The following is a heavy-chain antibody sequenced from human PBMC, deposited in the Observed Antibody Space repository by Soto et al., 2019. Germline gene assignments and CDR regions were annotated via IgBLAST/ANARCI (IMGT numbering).Heavy chain of an antibody. D-gene: IGHD3-10*01. J-gene: IGHJ4*02. Sequence: GESLKISCKGSGYSFTSYWIGWVRQMSGKGLEWMGIIYPGDSDTRYSPSFQGQVTISADKSISTAYLQWSSLKASDTAMYYCARHSYYYGSGSYRPTGDYWGQGTLVTVSS. CDR3: ARHSYYYGSGSYRPTGDY. CDR1: GYSFTSYW. CDR2: IYPGDSDT. V-gene: IGHV5-51*01.